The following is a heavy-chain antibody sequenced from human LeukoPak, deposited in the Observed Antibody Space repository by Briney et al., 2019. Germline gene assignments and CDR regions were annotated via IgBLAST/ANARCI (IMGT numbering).Heavy chain of an antibody. Sequence: SETLSLTCTVSGGSISSSSYYWSWIRQPAGKGLEWIGRIYTSGSTNYNPSLKSRVTISVDTSKNQFSLKLSSVTAADTAVYYCASRKLGNDYWGQGTLVTVSS. D-gene: IGHD7-27*01. CDR3: ASRKLGNDY. V-gene: IGHV4-61*02. CDR1: GGSISSSSYY. J-gene: IGHJ4*02. CDR2: IYTSGST.